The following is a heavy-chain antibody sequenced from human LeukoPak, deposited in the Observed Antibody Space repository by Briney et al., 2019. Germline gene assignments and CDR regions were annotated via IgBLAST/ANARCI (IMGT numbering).Heavy chain of an antibody. CDR2: IYHSGST. CDR3: ARHRGSGSPYFDY. V-gene: IGHV4-38-2*02. J-gene: IGHJ4*02. Sequence: SETLSLTCTVSGYSISSGYYWGWIRQPPGKGLEWIGSIYHSGSTYYNPSLKSRVTISVDTSKNQFSLKPSSVTAADTAVYYCARHRGSGSPYFDYWGQGTLVTVSS. CDR1: GYSISSGYY. D-gene: IGHD3-10*01.